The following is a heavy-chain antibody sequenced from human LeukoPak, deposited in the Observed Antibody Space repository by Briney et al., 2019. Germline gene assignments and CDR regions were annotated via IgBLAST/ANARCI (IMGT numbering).Heavy chain of an antibody. Sequence: ASVKVSCKASGYTFTSYGISWVRQAPGQGLEWMGWISAYNGNTNYAQKLQGRVTMTTDTSTSTAYMELRSLRSDDTAVYYCARDYYDSSGYLSPFVMWGQGTPVTVSS. D-gene: IGHD3-22*01. CDR3: ARDYYDSSGYLSPFVM. CDR1: GYTFTSYG. V-gene: IGHV1-18*01. CDR2: ISAYNGNT. J-gene: IGHJ4*02.